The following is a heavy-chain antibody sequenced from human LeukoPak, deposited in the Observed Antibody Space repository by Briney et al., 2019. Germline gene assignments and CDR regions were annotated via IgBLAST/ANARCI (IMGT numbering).Heavy chain of an antibody. CDR3: AKDKLLDGYNFCYFDY. D-gene: IGHD5-24*01. CDR1: GFTASSNY. Sequence: PGGSLRLSCAASGFTASSNYMSWVRQAPGKGLEWVSGISWNSGSIGYADSVKGRFTISRDNAKNSLYLQMNSLRAEDTAVYYCAKDKLLDGYNFCYFDYWGQGTLVTVSS. CDR2: ISWNSGSI. V-gene: IGHV3-9*02. J-gene: IGHJ4*02.